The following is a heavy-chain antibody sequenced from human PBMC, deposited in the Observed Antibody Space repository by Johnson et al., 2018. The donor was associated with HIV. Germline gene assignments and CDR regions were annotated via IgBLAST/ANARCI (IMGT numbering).Heavy chain of an antibody. Sequence: EVQLVESGGGLIQPGGSLRLSCAASGFTFNNAWMSWVRQAPGTGLEWVGRIKSKIDGGTTEYGAPVTGRFTISRDDSQNTLYLQMNSLRAEDTAVYYCARMGGATYAFDIWGQGTMVTVSS. CDR1: GFTFNNAW. CDR3: ARMGGATYAFDI. J-gene: IGHJ3*02. V-gene: IGHV3-15*01. D-gene: IGHD1-26*01. CDR2: IKSKIDGGTT.